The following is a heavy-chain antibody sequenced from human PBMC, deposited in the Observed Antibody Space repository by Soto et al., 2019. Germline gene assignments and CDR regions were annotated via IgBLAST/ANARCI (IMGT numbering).Heavy chain of an antibody. V-gene: IGHV3-74*01. D-gene: IGHD5-18*01. CDR3: ARAQKWRQLSLNVFDI. CDR2: ITGAGDGT. CDR1: GFTIENSV. Sequence: EVQLVESGGDLVQPGGSLRLSCVASGFTIENSVMHWVRQTPGKGLMWVSRITGAGDGTLYADSVQGRFTISRDNAKNTVYLHMTGLRVEETAVYYCARAQKWRQLSLNVFDIWGQGTTVTVSS. J-gene: IGHJ3*02.